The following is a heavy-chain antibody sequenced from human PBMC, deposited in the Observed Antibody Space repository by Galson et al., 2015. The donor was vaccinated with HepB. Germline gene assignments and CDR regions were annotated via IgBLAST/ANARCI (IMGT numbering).Heavy chain of an antibody. CDR1: GFTFSSYA. V-gene: IGHV3-30-3*01. Sequence: SLRLSCAASGFTFSSYAMHWDRQAPGKGLEWVAVISYDGSNKYYADSVKGRFTISRDNSKNTLYLQMNSLRAEDTAVYYCARDRGRATWYFDLWGRGTLVTVSS. CDR2: ISYDGSNK. J-gene: IGHJ2*01. CDR3: ARDRGRATWYFDL. D-gene: IGHD3-10*01.